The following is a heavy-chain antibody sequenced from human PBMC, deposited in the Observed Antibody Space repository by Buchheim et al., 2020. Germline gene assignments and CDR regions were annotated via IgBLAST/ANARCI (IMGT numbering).Heavy chain of an antibody. CDR1: GFTFSSYA. Sequence: EVHLLESGGGLVQPGGSLRLSCAASGFTFSSYAMSWVRQAPGKGLEWVSGISGRGDNTYYADSVEGRFTISRDNSKNTLYVQMNRLRAEDTAIYYCAKNRSDYDYYAMDVWGQGTT. CDR3: AKNRSDYDYYAMDV. J-gene: IGHJ6*02. CDR2: ISGRGDNT. V-gene: IGHV3-23*01. D-gene: IGHD2/OR15-2a*01.